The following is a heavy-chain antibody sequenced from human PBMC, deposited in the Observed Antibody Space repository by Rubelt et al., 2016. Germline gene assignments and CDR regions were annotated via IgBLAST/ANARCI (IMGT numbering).Heavy chain of an antibody. Sequence: VSVIYSGGSTYYADSVKGRFTISRDNSKNTLYLQMGSLRAEDMAVYYCARGGLYDSSGYTLWLDAVDIWGQGTMVTVSS. J-gene: IGHJ3*02. CDR2: IYSGGST. D-gene: IGHD3-22*01. V-gene: IGHV3-66*02. CDR3: ARGGLYDSSGYTLWLDAVDI.